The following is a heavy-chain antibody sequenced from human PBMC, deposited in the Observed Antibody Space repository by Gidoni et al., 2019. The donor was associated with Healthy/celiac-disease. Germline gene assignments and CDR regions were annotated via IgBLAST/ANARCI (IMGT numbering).Heavy chain of an antibody. CDR3: AKLGLYYYDSSGYLDY. V-gene: IGHV3-23*01. Sequence: EVQLLESGGGLVQPGGSPRLSCAASGFTFSSYAMSWVRQAPGKGLEWVSSISGSGGSTYYADSVKGRFTISRDNSKNTLYLQMNSLRAEDTAVYYCAKLGLYYYDSSGYLDYWGQGTLVTVSS. CDR1: GFTFSSYA. D-gene: IGHD3-22*01. J-gene: IGHJ4*02. CDR2: ISGSGGST.